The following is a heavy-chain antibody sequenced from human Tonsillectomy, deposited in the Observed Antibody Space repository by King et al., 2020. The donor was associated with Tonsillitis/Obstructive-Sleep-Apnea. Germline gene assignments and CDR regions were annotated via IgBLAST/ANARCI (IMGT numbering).Heavy chain of an antibody. CDR3: ARPPAYCSGGSCRNRDFDY. CDR2: IDPSDSYT. CDR1: GYSFTSYW. D-gene: IGHD2-15*01. V-gene: IGHV5-10-1*03. Sequence: VQLVESGAEVKKPGESLRISCKGSGYSFTSYWISWVRQMPGKGLEWMGRIDPSDSYTNYSPSFQGHVTISADKSISTAYLQWSSLKASDTAMYYCARPPAYCSGGSCRNRDFDYWGQGTLVTVSS. J-gene: IGHJ4*02.